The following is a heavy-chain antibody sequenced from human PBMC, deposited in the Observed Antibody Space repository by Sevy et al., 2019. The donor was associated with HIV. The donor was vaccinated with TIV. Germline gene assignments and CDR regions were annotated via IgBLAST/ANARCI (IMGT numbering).Heavy chain of an antibody. CDR3: ARNGRFGDY. CDR1: GFTFSSYE. J-gene: IGHJ4*02. CDR2: ISSSGSTI. V-gene: IGHV3-48*03. D-gene: IGHD3-10*01. Sequence: GGSLRLSCAASGFTFSSYEMNWVRQAPGKGLEWASYISSSGSTIYYADSVKRRFTISRDNAKNSLYLQMNSLRAEDTAAYYCARNGRFGDYWGQGTLVTVSS.